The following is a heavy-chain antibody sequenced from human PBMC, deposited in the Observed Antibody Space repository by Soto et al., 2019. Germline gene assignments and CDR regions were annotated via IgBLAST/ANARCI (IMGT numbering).Heavy chain of an antibody. Sequence: QVQLVQSGAEVKKPGASVKVSCKASGYTFTSYAMHWVRQAPGQRLEWMGWINAGNGNTKYSQKFQGRVTITRDTSPSTAYMELSSLRSEDTAVYYCARAGRNTYYDILTGYYHNWFDPWGQGTLVTVSS. V-gene: IGHV1-3*01. J-gene: IGHJ5*02. CDR3: ARAGRNTYYDILTGYYHNWFDP. CDR1: GYTFTSYA. D-gene: IGHD3-9*01. CDR2: INAGNGNT.